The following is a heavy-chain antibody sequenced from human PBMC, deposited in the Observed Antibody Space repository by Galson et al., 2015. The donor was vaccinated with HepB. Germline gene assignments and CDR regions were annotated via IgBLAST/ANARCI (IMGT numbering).Heavy chain of an antibody. V-gene: IGHV3-23*01. CDR3: AKDIDPYSSSWYYY. CDR1: GFTFSSYA. CDR2: ISGSGGST. Sequence: SLRLSCAASGFTFSSYAMSWVRQAPGKGLEWVSAISGSGGSTYYADSVKGRFTISRDNSKNTLYLQMNSLRAEDTAVYYCAKDIDPYSSSWYYYWGQGTLVTVSS. D-gene: IGHD6-13*01. J-gene: IGHJ4*02.